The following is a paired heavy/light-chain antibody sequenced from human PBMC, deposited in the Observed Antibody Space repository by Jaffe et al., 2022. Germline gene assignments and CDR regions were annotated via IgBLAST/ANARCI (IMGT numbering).Light chain of an antibody. CDR2: GNS. J-gene: IGLJ1*01. Sequence: QSVLTQPPSVSGAPGQRVTISCTGSSSNIGAGYDVHWYQQLPGTAPKLLIYGNSNRPSGVPDRFSGSKSGTSASLAITGLQAEDEADYYCQSYDSSLSGFNYVFGTGTKVTVL. V-gene: IGLV1-40*01. CDR3: QSYDSSLSGFNYV. CDR1: SSNIGAGYD.
Heavy chain of an antibody. CDR2: ISAYNGNT. CDR3: ARDFGMYYDILTGRPAFDI. V-gene: IGHV1-18*01. CDR1: GYTFTSYG. D-gene: IGHD3-9*01. J-gene: IGHJ3*02. Sequence: QVQLVQSGAEVKKPGASVKVSCKASGYTFTSYGISWVRQAPGQGLEWMGWISAYNGNTNYAQKLQGRVTMTTDTSTSTAYMELRSLRSDDTAVYYCARDFGMYYDILTGRPAFDIWGQGTMVTVSS.